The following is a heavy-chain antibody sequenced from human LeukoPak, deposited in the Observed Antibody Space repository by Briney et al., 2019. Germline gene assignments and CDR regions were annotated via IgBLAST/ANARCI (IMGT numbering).Heavy chain of an antibody. J-gene: IGHJ4*02. CDR1: GDSVSSNSAA. CDR2: TYYRSKWYN. CDR3: AREAYYYDSSGYPSPSGFDY. V-gene: IGHV6-1*01. D-gene: IGHD3-22*01. Sequence: SPTLSLTCAISGDSVSSNSAAWNWIRQSPSRGLEWLGRTYYRSKWYNDYAVSVKSRITINPDTSKNQFSLQLNSVTPEDTAVYYCAREAYYYDSSGYPSPSGFDYWGQGTLVTVSS.